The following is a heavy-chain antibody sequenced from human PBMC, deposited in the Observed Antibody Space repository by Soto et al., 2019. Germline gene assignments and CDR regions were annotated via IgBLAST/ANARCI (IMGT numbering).Heavy chain of an antibody. D-gene: IGHD3-3*01. Sequence: QVQLVQSGAEVKQPGSSVKVSCKASGGTFSSYAISWVRQAPGQGLEWMGGIIPIFGTANYAQKFQGRVTITADESTSTAYMELSSLRSEDTAVYYCARDRPTIFGVVNPYYFDYWGQGTLVTVSS. J-gene: IGHJ4*02. CDR3: ARDRPTIFGVVNPYYFDY. CDR2: IIPIFGTA. V-gene: IGHV1-69*01. CDR1: GGTFSSYA.